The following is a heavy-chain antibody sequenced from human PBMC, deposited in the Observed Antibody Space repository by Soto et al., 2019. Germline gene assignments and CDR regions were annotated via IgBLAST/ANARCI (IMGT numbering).Heavy chain of an antibody. CDR1: GGTTSSSTYY. CDR3: GRKSNAMSSKPCDY. J-gene: IGHJ4*02. Sequence: PSGSMYITCTVSGGTTSSSTYYWAWIRQPPGKGLEWIGSIYNRGSTSYNPSLKSRVTISVDTSKNQLSLRLSSVTVVDTAVYYCGRKSNAMSSKPCDYWGQGTLVTVSS. CDR2: IYNRGST. V-gene: IGHV4-39*01. D-gene: IGHD3-3*02.